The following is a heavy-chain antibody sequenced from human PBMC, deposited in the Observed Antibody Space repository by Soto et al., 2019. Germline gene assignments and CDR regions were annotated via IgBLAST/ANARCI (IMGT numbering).Heavy chain of an antibody. D-gene: IGHD2-2*01. CDR3: ARGQLLPVGGFDP. V-gene: IGHV3-30-3*01. CDR2: ISYDGSNK. J-gene: IGHJ5*02. CDR1: GFTFSSYA. Sequence: QVQLVESGGGVVQPGRSLRLSCAASGFTFSSYAMHWVRQAPGKGLEWVAVISYDGSNKYYADSVKGRFTISRDNSKNTLYLQMNSLRAEDTAVYYCARGQLLPVGGFDPWGQGTLVTVSS.